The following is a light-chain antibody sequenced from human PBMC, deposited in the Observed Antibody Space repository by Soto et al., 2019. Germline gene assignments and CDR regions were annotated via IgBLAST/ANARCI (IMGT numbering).Light chain of an antibody. CDR2: GTS. CDR3: QYYVTSVT. Sequence: EIVVTQSPGTLSLSPGERATLSCRASQSISNFHLAWYQQKPGQAPRLLIYGTSTRATGGIADRFSGSGSGTDFTITISRLEPEDFAVYYCQYYVTSVTFGGGTTVEIK. CDR1: QSISNFH. J-gene: IGKJ4*01. V-gene: IGKV3-20*01.